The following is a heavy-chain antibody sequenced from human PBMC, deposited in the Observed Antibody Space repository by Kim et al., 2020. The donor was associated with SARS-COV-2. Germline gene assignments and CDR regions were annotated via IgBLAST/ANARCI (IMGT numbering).Heavy chain of an antibody. J-gene: IGHJ4*02. Sequence: GGSLRLSCAGSGFTFSNYWMSWVRQAPGKGLEWVANIKQDGSEKYYVASVEGRFTISRDNAKNSLYLQMNSLRVEDTAVYYCAKDQDDLLTGSPLIGYFDYWGQGTLVTVSS. CDR3: AKDQDDLLTGSPLIGYFDY. V-gene: IGHV3-7*03. CDR2: IKQDGSEK. CDR1: GFTFSNYW. D-gene: IGHD3-9*01.